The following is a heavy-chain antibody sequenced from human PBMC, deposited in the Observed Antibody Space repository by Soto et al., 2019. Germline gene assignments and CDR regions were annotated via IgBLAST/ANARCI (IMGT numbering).Heavy chain of an antibody. D-gene: IGHD3-10*01. CDR1: GDTFKNCV. Sequence: QVQVVQSGVEVRRPGSSVKVSCKASGDTFKNCVISWVQQAPGQGLEWMGGIIPLFGTTDFAQRFQGRFTITTDESTTTAYMELSRLRSEDTATYYCAAELGFGKLSVVWGQGTTVIVSS. CDR3: AAELGFGKLSVV. J-gene: IGHJ6*02. V-gene: IGHV1-69*01. CDR2: IIPLFGTT.